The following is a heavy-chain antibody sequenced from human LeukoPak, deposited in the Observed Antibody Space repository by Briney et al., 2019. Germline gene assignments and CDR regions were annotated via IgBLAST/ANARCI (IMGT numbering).Heavy chain of an antibody. CDR3: ARESGTYSYGTFDI. D-gene: IGHD1-26*01. V-gene: IGHV3-74*01. CDR2: INTDGSST. J-gene: IGHJ3*02. Sequence: SGGSLRLSCAASGFTFSSYWMHWVRQAPGKGLVWVSRINTDGSSTSYADSVKGRFTISRDNAKNSLVLQMNSLRAEDTAVYYCARESGTYSYGTFDIWGQGTMVTVSS. CDR1: GFTFSSYW.